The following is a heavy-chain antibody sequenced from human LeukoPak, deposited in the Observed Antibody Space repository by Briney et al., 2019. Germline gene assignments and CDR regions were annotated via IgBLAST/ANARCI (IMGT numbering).Heavy chain of an antibody. CDR1: GFTFRTYA. CDR2: ISASADRT. CDR3: AKEVRESAWYYFDF. V-gene: IGHV3-23*01. D-gene: IGHD3-10*01. Sequence: GGSLRPSCVVSGFTFRTYAMSWVRQAPGKGLEWVSSISASADRTSYADSVKGRFTISRDTSENTLYLQMKSLRAEDTAVYYCAKEVRESAWYYFDFWGQGTLVTVSS. J-gene: IGHJ4*01.